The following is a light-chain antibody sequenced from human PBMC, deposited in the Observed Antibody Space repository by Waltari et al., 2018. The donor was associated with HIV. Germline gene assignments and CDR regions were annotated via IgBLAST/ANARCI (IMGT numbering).Light chain of an antibody. CDR1: QSVLYSSNNKNY. CDR2: WAS. CDR3: QQYYSTPPLT. Sequence: AVSLGERATINCKSSQSVLYSSNNKNYLAWYQQKPGQPPKLLIYWASTRESGVPDRFSGSGSGTDFTLTISSLQAEDVAVYYCQQYYSTPPLTFGGGTKVEIK. V-gene: IGKV4-1*01. J-gene: IGKJ4*01.